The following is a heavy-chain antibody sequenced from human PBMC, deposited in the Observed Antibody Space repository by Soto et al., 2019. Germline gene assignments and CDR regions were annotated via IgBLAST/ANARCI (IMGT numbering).Heavy chain of an antibody. D-gene: IGHD6-6*01. CDR3: ARGYSSSPPYYYYGMDV. CDR2: ISYDGSNK. V-gene: IGHV3-30*03. Sequence: VAVISYDGSNKYYADSVKGRFTISRDNSKNTLYLQMNSLRAEDTAVYYCARGYSSSPPYYYYGMDVWGQGTTVTVSS. J-gene: IGHJ6*02.